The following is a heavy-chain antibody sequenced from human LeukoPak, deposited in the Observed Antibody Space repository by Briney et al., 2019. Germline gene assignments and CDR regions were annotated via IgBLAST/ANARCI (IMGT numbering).Heavy chain of an antibody. CDR1: GFSLSNYA. J-gene: IGHJ4*02. CDR3: AKSGLNRFDY. V-gene: IGHV3-23*01. D-gene: IGHD2-15*01. CDR2: ISGSGRGGAT. Sequence: PGGSLRLSCAASGFSLSNYAMSWVRQAPGKGLEWVSNISGSGRGGATYYADSVKGRFTISRDNSKNTLYLQMNSLRVEDTAVYYCAKSGLNRFDYWGQGTLVTVSS.